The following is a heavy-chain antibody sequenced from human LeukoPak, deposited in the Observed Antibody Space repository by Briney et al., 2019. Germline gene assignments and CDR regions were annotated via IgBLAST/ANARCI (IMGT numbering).Heavy chain of an antibody. Sequence: SETLSLTCAVYGGSFSGYYWSWIRQPPGKGLEWIGEINHSGSTNYNPSLKSRVTISVDTSKNQFSLKLSSVTAADTAVYYCASVLLTWTGYSSGWFDPWGQGTLVTVSS. CDR1: GGSFSGYY. CDR3: ASVLLTWTGYSSGWFDP. V-gene: IGHV4-34*01. CDR2: INHSGST. J-gene: IGHJ5*02. D-gene: IGHD3/OR15-3a*01.